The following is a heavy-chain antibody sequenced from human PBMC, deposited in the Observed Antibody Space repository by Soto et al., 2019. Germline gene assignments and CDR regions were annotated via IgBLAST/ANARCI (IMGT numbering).Heavy chain of an antibody. V-gene: IGHV3-11*06. D-gene: IGHD2-8*01. J-gene: IGHJ4*02. CDR3: ARQMVYAITSYYFDY. CDR2: ISSSSSYT. CDR1: GFTFSDYY. Sequence: VQLVESGGGLVQPGGSLRLSCAASGFTFSDYYMSWIRQAPGKGLEWVSYISSSSSYTNYADSVKGRFTISRDNAKNSLYLQMNSLRAEDTAVYYCARQMVYAITSYYFDYWGQGTLVTVSS.